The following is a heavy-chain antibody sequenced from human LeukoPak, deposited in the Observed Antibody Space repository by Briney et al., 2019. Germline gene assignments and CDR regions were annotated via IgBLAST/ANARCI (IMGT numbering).Heavy chain of an antibody. CDR2: IYYSGST. CDR1: GGSISSGSYY. V-gene: IGHV4-31*03. D-gene: IGHD1-1*01. CDR3: ARSWVTGTTDY. J-gene: IGHJ4*02. Sequence: PSETLSLTCTVSGGSISSGSYYWIWIRQPAGKGLEWIGYIYYSGSTYYNPSLKSRVTISVDTSKNQFSLKLSSVTAADTAVYYCARSWVTGTTDYWGQGTLVTVSS.